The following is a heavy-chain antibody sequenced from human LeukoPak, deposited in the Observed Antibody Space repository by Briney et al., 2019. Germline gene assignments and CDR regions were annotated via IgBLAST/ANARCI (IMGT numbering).Heavy chain of an antibody. Sequence: AASVKVSCTASGYXFTGKFIHWVRQAPGQGLEWMGWIDPNSGGTDYAQQFQGRVTLTRDTSISTAYMELSTLRSDDTAVYYCAGDLGYYDRLDQFDCWGQGTLVTVFS. CDR1: GYXFTGKF. CDR2: IDPNSGGT. J-gene: IGHJ4*02. CDR3: AGDLGYYDRLDQFDC. V-gene: IGHV1-2*02. D-gene: IGHD3-22*01.